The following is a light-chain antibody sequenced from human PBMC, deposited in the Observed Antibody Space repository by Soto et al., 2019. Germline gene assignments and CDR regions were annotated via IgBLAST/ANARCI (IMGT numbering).Light chain of an antibody. V-gene: IGLV2-14*03. J-gene: IGLJ1*01. CDR1: SSDVGAYNS. CDR3: GSYTTSSNYV. Sequence: QSALAQPASVSGSPGQSITISCTGTSSDVGAYNSVSWYQQYPGKAPKLMIYDVSTRPSGVSDRFSGSKSGNTASLTISGLRAEDEADYYCGSYTTSSNYVFGTGTKVTVL. CDR2: DVS.